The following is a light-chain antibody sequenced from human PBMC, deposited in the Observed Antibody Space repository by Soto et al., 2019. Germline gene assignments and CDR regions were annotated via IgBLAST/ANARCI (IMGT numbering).Light chain of an antibody. CDR3: QQTFSRPYS. V-gene: IGKV1-39*01. Sequence: DIQMTQSPNSLSASVGDRVTITCRASHKIVTYLNWYQQKPGKAPNLLVYAASSSQSGVPSRFSGSGSGTDFTLTITTLQPEDFATYYCQQTFSRPYSIGQGTRLEI. CDR1: HKIVTY. J-gene: IGKJ2*01. CDR2: AAS.